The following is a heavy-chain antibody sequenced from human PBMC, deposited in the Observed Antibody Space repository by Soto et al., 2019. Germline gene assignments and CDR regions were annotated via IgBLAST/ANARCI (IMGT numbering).Heavy chain of an antibody. CDR2: ISSSTSYV. D-gene: IGHD2-2*01. J-gene: IGHJ5*01. CDR3: ARDPSEGRVGNWFES. V-gene: IGHV3-21*06. Sequence: EVQLVESGGGLVKPGGSLRLSCAASGFTFSRYGMNWLRQAPGKGLEWVASISSSTSYVYYADSVKGRFSTSRDNAKNILYLEMYALRTEDTAVYYSARDPSEGRVGNWFESWGQGTLVTVSS. CDR1: GFTFSRYG.